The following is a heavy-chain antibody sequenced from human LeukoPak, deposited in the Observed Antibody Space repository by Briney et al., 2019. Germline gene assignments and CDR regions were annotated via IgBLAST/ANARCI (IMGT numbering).Heavy chain of an antibody. Sequence: GGSLRLSCAASGFTFSDYYMSWIRQAPGKGLEWVSYISSSGRTIYYADSVKGRFTISRDNAKNSLYLQMNGLRGEDTAVYYCARDLRNDYVWGDWGQGTMVTVSS. D-gene: IGHD3-16*01. V-gene: IGHV3-11*01. J-gene: IGHJ3*01. CDR2: ISSSGRTI. CDR1: GFTFSDYY. CDR3: ARDLRNDYVWGD.